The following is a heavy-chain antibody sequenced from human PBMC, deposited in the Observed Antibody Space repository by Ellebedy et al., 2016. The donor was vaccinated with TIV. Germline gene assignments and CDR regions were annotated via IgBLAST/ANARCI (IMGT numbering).Heavy chain of an antibody. CDR3: ARYRDYGDYGVDY. CDR1: GGSFSGYY. J-gene: IGHJ4*02. D-gene: IGHD4-17*01. V-gene: IGHV4-34*01. Sequence: MPSETLSLTCAVYGGSFSGYYWSRIRQPPGKGLEWIGEINHSGSTNYNPSLKSRVTISVDKSKNQFSLKLSSVTAADTAVYYCARYRDYGDYGVDYWGQGTLVTVSS. CDR2: INHSGST.